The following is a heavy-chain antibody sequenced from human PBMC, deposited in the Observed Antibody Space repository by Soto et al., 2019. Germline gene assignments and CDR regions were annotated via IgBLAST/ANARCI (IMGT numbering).Heavy chain of an antibody. Sequence: TSETLSLTCAVYGGSFSGYYWSWIRQPPGKGLEWIGEINHSGSTNYNPSLKSRVTISVDTSKNQFSLKLSSVTAADTAVYYCARGRYYYGSGSYEYYYYYGMDVWGQGTTVTVSS. J-gene: IGHJ6*02. D-gene: IGHD3-10*01. CDR2: INHSGST. V-gene: IGHV4-34*01. CDR1: GGSFSGYY. CDR3: ARGRYYYGSGSYEYYYYYGMDV.